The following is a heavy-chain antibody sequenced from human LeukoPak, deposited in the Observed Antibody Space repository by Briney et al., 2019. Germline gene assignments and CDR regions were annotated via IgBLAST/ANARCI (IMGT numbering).Heavy chain of an antibody. CDR2: IHYSGGT. Sequence: SETLSLTCTVSSGSISGYYWSWIRQPPGKGLEWIGQIHYSGGTIYNPSLKSQVTISVDTSKNQFSLKLSSGSAADTAAYYCARHGTGQKAFNIWGQGTMVTVSS. CDR1: SGSISGYY. D-gene: IGHD1-14*01. CDR3: ARHGTGQKAFNI. V-gene: IGHV4-59*08. J-gene: IGHJ3*02.